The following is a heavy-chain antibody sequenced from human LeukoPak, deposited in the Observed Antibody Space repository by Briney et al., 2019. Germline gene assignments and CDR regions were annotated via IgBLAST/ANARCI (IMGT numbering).Heavy chain of an antibody. J-gene: IGHJ6*02. CDR2: ISGDGTIT. CDR3: AKDTPLFYHYYGIDV. Sequence: GGSLRLSCAASGLNLDAYAMHWVRQAPGKGLEWVSLISGDGTITYYADSVSGRFTISRDNSKNSLFLDMNSLRSEDTALYYCAKDTPLFYHYYGIDVWGQGTTVTVSS. CDR1: GLNLDAYA. V-gene: IGHV3-43*02.